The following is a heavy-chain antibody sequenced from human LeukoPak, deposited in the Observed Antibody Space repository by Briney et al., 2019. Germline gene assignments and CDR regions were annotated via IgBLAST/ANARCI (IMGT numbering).Heavy chain of an antibody. CDR1: GYTFTNYD. J-gene: IGHJ4*02. Sequence: ASVKVSCKASGYTFTNYDINWVRQASGQGLEWMGWMNPNSGDTGYAQKYQGRVTFTRDTSISTAYMELSNLRSEDTAIYYCARSGCGGGVYFDFWGQGTLVSDSS. V-gene: IGHV1-8*03. CDR3: ARSGCGGGVYFDF. D-gene: IGHD2-21*01. CDR2: MNPNSGDT.